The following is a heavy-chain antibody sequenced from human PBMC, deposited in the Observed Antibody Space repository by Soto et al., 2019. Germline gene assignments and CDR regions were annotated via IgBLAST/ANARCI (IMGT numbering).Heavy chain of an antibody. D-gene: IGHD2-15*01. CDR3: ARVGIYCSGGSCYGDY. CDR1: GYTFTSYG. J-gene: IGHJ4*02. Sequence: QVQLVQSGAEVKKPGASVKVSCKASGYTFTSYGISWVRQAPGQGLEWMGWISAYNGNTNYAQKVQGRVTLSTDTYASTAYMELRSLRSDDTAVYYCARVGIYCSGGSCYGDYWGQGTLVTVSS. CDR2: ISAYNGNT. V-gene: IGHV1-18*01.